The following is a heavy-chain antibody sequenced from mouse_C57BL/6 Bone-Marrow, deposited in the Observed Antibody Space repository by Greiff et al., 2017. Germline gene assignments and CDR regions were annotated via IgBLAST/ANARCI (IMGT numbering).Heavy chain of an antibody. Sequence: VQLKESGGGLVQPGGSLKLSCAASGFTFSDYGMAWVRQAPRKGPEWVAFISNLAYSIYYADTVTGRFTISRENAKNTLYLEMSSRRSEDTAMYYCARQGDYGSSYGFAYWGQGTLVTVSA. CDR3: ARQGDYGSSYGFAY. D-gene: IGHD1-1*01. J-gene: IGHJ3*01. CDR1: GFTFSDYG. CDR2: ISNLAYSI. V-gene: IGHV5-15*01.